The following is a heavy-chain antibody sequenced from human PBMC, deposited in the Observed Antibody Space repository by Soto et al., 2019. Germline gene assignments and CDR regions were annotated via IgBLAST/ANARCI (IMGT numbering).Heavy chain of an antibody. D-gene: IGHD3-22*01. CDR1: GFTFSDYY. Sequence: GGSLRLSSAASGFTFSDYYMSWIRQAPGKGLEWVSYISSSGSTIYYADSVKGRFTISRDNAKNSLYLQMNSLRAEDTAVYYCARAPYYYDSGGYQGFWGQGTLVTVSS. V-gene: IGHV3-11*01. J-gene: IGHJ4*02. CDR2: ISSSGSTI. CDR3: ARAPYYYDSGGYQGF.